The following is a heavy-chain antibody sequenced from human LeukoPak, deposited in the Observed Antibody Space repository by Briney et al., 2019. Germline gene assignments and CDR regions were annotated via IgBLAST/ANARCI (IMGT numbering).Heavy chain of an antibody. V-gene: IGHV6-1*01. CDR2: TYYRSKWYN. J-gene: IGHJ5*02. D-gene: IGHD3-22*01. Sequence: SQTLSLTCAISGDSVSSNSAAWNWIRQSPSRGLEWLGRTYYRSKWYNDYAVSVKSRITINPDASKNQFSLQLNSVTPEGTAVYYCARDYYDSTDYWFDPWGQGTLVTVSS. CDR3: ARDYYDSTDYWFDP. CDR1: GDSVSSNSAA.